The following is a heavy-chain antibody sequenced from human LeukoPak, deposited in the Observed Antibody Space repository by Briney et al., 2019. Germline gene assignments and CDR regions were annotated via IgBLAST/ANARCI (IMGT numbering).Heavy chain of an antibody. CDR1: GYTFTSYG. V-gene: IGHV1-18*01. J-gene: IGHJ6*03. CDR2: ISAYNGNT. Sequence: ASVKVSCKASGYTFTSYGISWVRQAPGQGLEWMGWISAYNGNTNYAQKLQGRVTMTTDKSTSTAYMELSSLRSEDTAVYYCCLGYCSGGSCYAYYYYYMDVWGKGTTVTVSS. CDR3: CLGYCSGGSCYAYYYYYMDV. D-gene: IGHD2-15*01.